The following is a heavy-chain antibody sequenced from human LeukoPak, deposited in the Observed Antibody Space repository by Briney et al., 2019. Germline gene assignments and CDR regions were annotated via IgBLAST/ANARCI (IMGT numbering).Heavy chain of an antibody. CDR2: VWYSGTT. CDR1: GGSINNYY. CDR3: AKGGPEASAGLTWFGP. V-gene: IGHV4-59*01. Sequence: PSETLSLTCTVSGGSINNYYWYWMRQPPGKGLEWIGYVWYSGTTKYNPSLKSRVTISVDTSKNQFSLKLNYVTAADTAVYYCAKGGPEASAGLTWFGPWGQGTRVTVSS. D-gene: IGHD1-14*01. J-gene: IGHJ5*02.